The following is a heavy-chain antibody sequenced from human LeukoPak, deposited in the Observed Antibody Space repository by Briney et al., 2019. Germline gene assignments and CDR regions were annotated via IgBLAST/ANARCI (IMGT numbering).Heavy chain of an antibody. J-gene: IGHJ4*02. V-gene: IGHV3-23*01. CDR1: GFTFSSYA. CDR3: AKSGLVVAARPFYFDY. Sequence: PGGSLRLSCAASGFTFSSYAMSWVRQAPGKGLERVSVISGSGGSTYYADSVKGRFTISRDKSKNTLYLQMNSLRAEDTAVYYCAKSGLVVAARPFYFDYWGQGTLVTVSS. CDR2: ISGSGGST. D-gene: IGHD6-6*01.